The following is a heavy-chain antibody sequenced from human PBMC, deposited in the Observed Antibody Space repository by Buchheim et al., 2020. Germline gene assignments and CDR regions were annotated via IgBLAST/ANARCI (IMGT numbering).Heavy chain of an antibody. D-gene: IGHD3-9*01. Sequence: QVQLVESGGGVVQPGRSLRLSCAVSGFTFSTYVMHWVRQALGKGLEWVALISHDGSNKNYADSLKGRFTISRDNSKNTLYLQMNSLRAEDTAVYYCARENILTGYYSSGLYYYYGMDVWGQGTT. J-gene: IGHJ6*02. V-gene: IGHV3-30-3*01. CDR2: ISHDGSNK. CDR1: GFTFSTYV. CDR3: ARENILTGYYSSGLYYYYGMDV.